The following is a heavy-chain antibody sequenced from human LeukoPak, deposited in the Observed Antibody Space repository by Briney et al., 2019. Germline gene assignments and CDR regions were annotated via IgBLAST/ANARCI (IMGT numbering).Heavy chain of an antibody. Sequence: ASVKVSCKASGYTFTSYYMHWVRQAPGQGLEWMGIINPSGGSTSYAQKFQGRVTMTRDTSTSTVYMELSSLRSEDTAVYYCATKRPDTYYDFWSGYFHFDYWGQGTLVTVSS. CDR1: GYTFTSYY. J-gene: IGHJ4*02. CDR2: INPSGGST. CDR3: ATKRPDTYYDFWSGYFHFDY. D-gene: IGHD3-3*01. V-gene: IGHV1-46*01.